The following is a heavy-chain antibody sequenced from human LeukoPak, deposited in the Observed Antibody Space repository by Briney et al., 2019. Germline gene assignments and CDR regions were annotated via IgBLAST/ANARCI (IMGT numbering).Heavy chain of an antibody. CDR2: IFYSGNT. CDR3: ARDIAYDSSGYYSPHFDY. J-gene: IGHJ4*02. CDR1: GGSFSSDY. Sequence: KPSETLSLACTVSGGSFSSDYWTWIRQPPGKGLEWIGYIFYSGNTKYNPSLKGRVTISADTSKSQFSLKLTSVTAADTAVYYCARDIAYDSSGYYSPHFDYWGQGTLVTVSS. V-gene: IGHV4-59*01. D-gene: IGHD3-22*01.